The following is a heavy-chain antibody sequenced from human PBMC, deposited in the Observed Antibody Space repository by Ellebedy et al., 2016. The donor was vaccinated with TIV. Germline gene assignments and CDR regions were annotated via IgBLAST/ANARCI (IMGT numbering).Heavy chain of an antibody. CDR3: ARVGVRGDHFDY. CDR1: GYTFTSSG. D-gene: IGHD3-10*01. V-gene: IGHV1-18*01. Sequence: ASVKVSCXASGYTFTSSGITWVRQAPGQGLEWMGWISAYNGNTNYAQKLQGRVTMTTDTSTSTAYMELRSLRSDDTAVYYCARVGVRGDHFDYWGQGTLVTVSS. J-gene: IGHJ4*02. CDR2: ISAYNGNT.